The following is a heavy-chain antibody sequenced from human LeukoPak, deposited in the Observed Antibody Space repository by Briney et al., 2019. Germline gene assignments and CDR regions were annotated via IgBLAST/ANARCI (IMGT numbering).Heavy chain of an antibody. CDR3: ARDGVGEDTAFDY. CDR1: GFTFSSYA. J-gene: IGHJ4*02. CDR2: ISYDGSNK. D-gene: IGHD5-18*01. Sequence: PGGSLRLSCAASGFTFSSYAMHWVRQAPGKGLEWVAVISYDGSNKYYADSVKGRFTISRDNSKNTLYLQMNSLRAEDTAVYYCARDGVGEDTAFDYWGQGTLVTVSS. V-gene: IGHV3-30-3*01.